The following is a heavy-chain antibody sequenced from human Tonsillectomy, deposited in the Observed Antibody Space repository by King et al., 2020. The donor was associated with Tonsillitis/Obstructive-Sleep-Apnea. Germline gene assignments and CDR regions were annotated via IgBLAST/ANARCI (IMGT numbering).Heavy chain of an antibody. CDR1: GLTFSSHW. J-gene: IGHJ3*01. D-gene: IGHD3-10*01. CDR2: INSDGSST. Sequence: VQLVESGGGLVQPGGSLRLSCAASGLTFSSHWMHWVRQAPGKGLVWVSRINSDGSSTSYADFVKGRFTISRDNAKDTLYLQMNSLRAEDTAVYYCARDVGRFGEFAFDFWGQATMVTDSS. V-gene: IGHV3-74*01. CDR3: ARDVGRFGEFAFDF.